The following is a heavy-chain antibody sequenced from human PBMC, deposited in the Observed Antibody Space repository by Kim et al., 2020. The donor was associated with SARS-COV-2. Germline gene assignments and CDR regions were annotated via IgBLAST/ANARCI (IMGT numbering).Heavy chain of an antibody. D-gene: IGHD2-2*01. J-gene: IGHJ4*02. CDR3: ATSSTFDY. CDR2: IKQDGSEK. V-gene: IGHV3-7*01. CDR1: EFTFSSYW. Sequence: GGSLRLSCAASEFTFSSYWMNWVRQAPGKGLEWVANIKQDGSEKYYVDSVKGRFTISRDNSKNSLFLQMNSLRAEDTAVYYCATSSTFDYWGQGTLVTVSS.